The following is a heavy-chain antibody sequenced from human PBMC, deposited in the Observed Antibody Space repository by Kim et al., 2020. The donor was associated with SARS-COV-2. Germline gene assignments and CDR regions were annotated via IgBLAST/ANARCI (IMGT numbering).Heavy chain of an antibody. CDR1: GFTFDDYA. CDR2: ISGDGGST. Sequence: GGSLRLFCAASGFTFDDYAMHWVRQAPGKGLEWVSLISGDGGSTNYADSVKGRFTISRDNSKNTLYLQMNSLRTEDTALYYCAKDTLYDYVCGSYRYTPDNWGPGSLVPLS. V-gene: IGHV3-43*02. D-gene: IGHD3-16*02. CDR3: AKDTLYDYVCGSYRYTPDN. J-gene: IGHJ4*03.